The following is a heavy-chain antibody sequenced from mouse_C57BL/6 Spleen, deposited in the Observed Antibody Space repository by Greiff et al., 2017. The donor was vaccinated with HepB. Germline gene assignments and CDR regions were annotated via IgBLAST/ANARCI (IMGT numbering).Heavy chain of an antibody. CDR3: ARHDGSSYVRAMDY. D-gene: IGHD1-1*01. Sequence: EVKLMESGGDLVKPGGSLKLSCAASGFTFSSYGMSWVRQTPDKRLEWVATISSGGSYTYYPDSVKGRFTISRDNAKNTLYLQMSSLKSEDTAMYYCARHDGSSYVRAMDYWGQGTSVTVSS. J-gene: IGHJ4*01. V-gene: IGHV5-6*01. CDR2: ISSGGSYT. CDR1: GFTFSSYG.